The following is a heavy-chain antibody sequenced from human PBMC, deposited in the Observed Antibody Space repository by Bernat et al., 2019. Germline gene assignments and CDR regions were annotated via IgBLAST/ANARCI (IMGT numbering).Heavy chain of an antibody. CDR1: GFTFSSYG. CDR3: GKEGVGGYDYYFDD. J-gene: IGHJ4*01. CDR2: ISHDGSNK. D-gene: IGHD5-12*01. V-gene: IGHV3-30*18. Sequence: QVQLVESGGGVVQPGRSLRLSCAASGFTFSSYGMHWVRQAPGKGLEWVAVISHDGSNKYYADSAKGRFTISRDNSKNTLYLQMNSLRAEDTAVYYCGKEGVGGYDYYFDDWGQGTLVTVSS.